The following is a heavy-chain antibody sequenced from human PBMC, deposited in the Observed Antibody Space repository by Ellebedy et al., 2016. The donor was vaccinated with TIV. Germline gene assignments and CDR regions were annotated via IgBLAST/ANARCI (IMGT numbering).Heavy chain of an antibody. CDR2: ISYDGSEK. J-gene: IGHJ4*02. CDR3: ARDLDVGYDSSGYYSGFDY. Sequence: GESLKISCAASGFTFSNYAMSWVRQAPGKGLEVVAVISYDGSEKYYADSVKGRFIISRDNSKNTLYLQMNSLRAEDTAVYYCARDLDVGYDSSGYYSGFDYWGQGTLVTVSS. CDR1: GFTFSNYA. D-gene: IGHD3-22*01. V-gene: IGHV3-30*03.